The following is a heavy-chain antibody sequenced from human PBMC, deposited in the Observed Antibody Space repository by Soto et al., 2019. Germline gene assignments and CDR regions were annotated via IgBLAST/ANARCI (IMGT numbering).Heavy chain of an antibody. CDR2: INVGNGNT. J-gene: IGHJ4*02. V-gene: IGHV1-3*01. Sequence: ASVKVSCKASGYTFTDYAIHWVRQAPGQGLEWMGWINVGNGNTGYSRKFQGRVTNVRDMSASTAYIEVTSLTSEDTAIYYCAREGAHYTPLDYWGQGTLVTVS. CDR3: AREGAHYTPLDY. CDR1: GYTFTDYA. D-gene: IGHD2-15*01.